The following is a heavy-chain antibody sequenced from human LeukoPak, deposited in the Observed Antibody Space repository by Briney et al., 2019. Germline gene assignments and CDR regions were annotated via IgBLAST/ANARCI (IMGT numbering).Heavy chain of an antibody. V-gene: IGHV3-48*02. CDR3: ARGIGLTGSYYFDY. CDR2: SSNSGTTL. D-gene: IGHD3-9*01. Sequence: GGSLRPSCAASGFTFSNYNINWVRQAPGKGLEWVSYSSNSGTTLYYADSVKGRFTVSRDNAKNSLYLQMSSLRDEDAAVYYCARGIGLTGSYYFDYWGQGTLVAVSP. J-gene: IGHJ4*02. CDR1: GFTFSNYN.